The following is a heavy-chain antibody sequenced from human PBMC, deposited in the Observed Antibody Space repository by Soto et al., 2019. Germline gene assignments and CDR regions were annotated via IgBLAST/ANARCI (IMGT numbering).Heavy chain of an antibody. CDR2: IYYSGNT. J-gene: IGHJ4*02. V-gene: IGHV4-59*08. D-gene: IGHD3-10*01. Sequence: PSETLSLTCTVSGGSISNYYWSWIRQPPGKGLEWIGNIYYSGNTNYNPSLKSRVTISVDMSKNQFSLRLSSVTAADTAVYYCARAYGLGPGPRFFDYWGQGTLVTVSS. CDR1: GGSISNYY. CDR3: ARAYGLGPGPRFFDY.